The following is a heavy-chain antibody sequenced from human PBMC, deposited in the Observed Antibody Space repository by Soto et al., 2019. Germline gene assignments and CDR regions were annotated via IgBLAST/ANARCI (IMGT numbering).Heavy chain of an antibody. CDR3: ASSVAKYYYYGMAV. Sequence: QVQLVQSGAEVKKPGSSVKVSCQASGGTFSSYAVSWVRQAPGQGLEWMGGIIPIFGTANYAHKFQGSVTITADESTSTAYMELSSLRSEYTAVYYCASSVAKYYYYGMAVGGQGPTVTVSS. D-gene: IGHD5-12*01. V-gene: IGHV1-69*12. CDR1: GGTFSSYA. J-gene: IGHJ6*02. CDR2: IIPIFGTA.